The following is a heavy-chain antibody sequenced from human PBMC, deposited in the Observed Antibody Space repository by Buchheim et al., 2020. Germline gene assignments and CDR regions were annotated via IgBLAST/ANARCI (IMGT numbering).Heavy chain of an antibody. CDR1: GGSISSGDYY. V-gene: IGHV4-30-4*01. J-gene: IGHJ3*02. D-gene: IGHD4-23*01. CDR2: IYYSGNT. Sequence: QVQLQESGPGLVVPSQTLSLTCTVSGGSISSGDYYWSWIRQPPGKGLEWIGYIYYSGNTYYNPSLTSRVIISVDTSKNHFSLTLNSVTAADTAVYYCARAAYYGSNSRGAFDIWGQGT. CDR3: ARAAYYGSNSRGAFDI.